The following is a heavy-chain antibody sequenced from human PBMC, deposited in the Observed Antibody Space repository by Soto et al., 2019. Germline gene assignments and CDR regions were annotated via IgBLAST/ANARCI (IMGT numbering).Heavy chain of an antibody. CDR1: GGTFSSYA. J-gene: IGHJ6*02. CDR3: ARGEGTAVLVPAASGRPDYYYGMDV. D-gene: IGHD2-2*01. Sequence: QVQLVQSGAEVKKPGSSVKVSCKASGGTFSSYAISWVRQAPGQGLEWMGGIIPIFGTANYAQKFQGRVTITSDESTSTAYIELSSLRPEDTAVYYCARGEGTAVLVPAASGRPDYYYGMDVWGQGTTVTLSS. CDR2: IIPIFGTA. V-gene: IGHV1-69*01.